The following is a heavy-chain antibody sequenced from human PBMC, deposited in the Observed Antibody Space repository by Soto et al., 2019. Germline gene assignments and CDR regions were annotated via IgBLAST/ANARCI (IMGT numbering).Heavy chain of an antibody. CDR2: ISGSGGST. D-gene: IGHD5-18*01. V-gene: IGHV3-23*01. CDR3: AKDLSPAPAVQLWFGASYGMDV. J-gene: IGHJ6*02. Sequence: EVQLLESGGGLVQPGGSLRLSCAASGFTFSSYAMSWVRQAPGKGLEWVSAISGSGGSTYYADSVKGRFTISRDNYKNTLYLQMNSLRAEDTAVYYCAKDLSPAPAVQLWFGASYGMDVWGQGTTVTVSS. CDR1: GFTFSSYA.